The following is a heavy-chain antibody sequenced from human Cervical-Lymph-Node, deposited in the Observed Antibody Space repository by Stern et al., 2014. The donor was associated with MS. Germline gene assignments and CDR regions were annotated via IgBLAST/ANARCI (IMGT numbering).Heavy chain of an antibody. J-gene: IGHJ4*02. CDR1: GYTFTNYY. D-gene: IGHD3-16*01. CDR2: INPKGSVT. CDR3: TRAVGGVGRE. Sequence: QVQLVQSGPEVKKPGASVMVSCKTSGYTFTNYYIHWVRQAPGQGLEWMGIINPKGSVTASAQKFQGRLTMTRDTSTTTVYMRLITLTSEDTAMYYCTRAVGGVGREWGQGTLVFVSS. V-gene: IGHV1-46*01.